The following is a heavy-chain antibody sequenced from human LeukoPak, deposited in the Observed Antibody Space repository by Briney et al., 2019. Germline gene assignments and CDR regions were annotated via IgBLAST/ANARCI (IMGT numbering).Heavy chain of an antibody. CDR3: ARDLLPNMVRGVIITPHYYYYGMDV. D-gene: IGHD3-10*01. Sequence: PGGSLRLSCAASGFTFSSYGMHWVRQAPGKGLEWVTVICYDGSNKYYADSVKGRFTISRDNSTTPLYLQMNSLRAEDTAVYYCARDLLPNMVRGVIITPHYYYYGMDVWGKGTTVTVSS. V-gene: IGHV3-33*01. J-gene: IGHJ6*04. CDR1: GFTFSSYG. CDR2: ICYDGSNK.